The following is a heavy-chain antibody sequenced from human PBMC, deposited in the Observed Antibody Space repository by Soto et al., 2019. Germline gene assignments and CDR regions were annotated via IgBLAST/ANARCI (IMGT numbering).Heavy chain of an antibody. CDR3: ARETMTLRGVPDY. J-gene: IGHJ4*02. Sequence: EVQLVESGGGLVKPGGSLRLSCAASGFPFSSYSMTWVRQAPGKGLEWVSSISTESTHIYYADSVKGRFTISRDNANNSLSLHMNSLRAEDTAVSYCARETMTLRGVPDYWGQGALVNVSS. CDR2: ISTESTHI. V-gene: IGHV3-21*01. CDR1: GFPFSSYS. D-gene: IGHD3-10*01.